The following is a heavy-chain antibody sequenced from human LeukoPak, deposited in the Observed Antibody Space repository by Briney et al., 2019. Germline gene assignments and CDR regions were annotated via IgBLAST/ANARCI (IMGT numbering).Heavy chain of an antibody. D-gene: IGHD3-22*01. CDR2: ISGSGGST. V-gene: IGHV3-23*01. J-gene: IGHJ4*02. Sequence: GGSLRLSCAASGFTFSSYAMSWVRQAPGGGLEWVSAISGSGGSTYYADSVKGRFTISRDNSKSTLYLQMNSLRAEDTAVYYCAKVPRYYYDSSGYYLPPFFDYWGQGTLVTVSS. CDR1: GFTFSSYA. CDR3: AKVPRYYYDSSGYYLPPFFDY.